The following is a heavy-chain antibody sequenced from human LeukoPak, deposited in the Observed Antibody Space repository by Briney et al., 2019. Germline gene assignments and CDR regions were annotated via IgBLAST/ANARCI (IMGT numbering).Heavy chain of an antibody. D-gene: IGHD2-15*01. V-gene: IGHV3-21*01. Sequence: GGSLRLSCAASRFTFSSYSMNWVRQGPGKGLEWVSSISSSSSYIYYADSVKGRFTISRDNAKNSLYLQMNSLRAEDTAVYYCARFGYCSGGSCYRAPYYFDYWGQGTLVTVSS. CDR1: RFTFSSYS. CDR2: ISSSSSYI. J-gene: IGHJ4*02. CDR3: ARFGYCSGGSCYRAPYYFDY.